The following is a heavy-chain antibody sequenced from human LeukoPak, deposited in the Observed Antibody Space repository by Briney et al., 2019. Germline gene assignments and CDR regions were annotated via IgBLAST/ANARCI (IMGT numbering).Heavy chain of an antibody. V-gene: IGHV1-18*04. J-gene: IGHJ6*04. Sequence: ASVKGSCKASGYTFTSYGISWVRQAPGQGLEWMGWISAYNGNTNYAQKLQGRVTMTTDTSTSTAYMELRSLRSDDTAVYYCARDDDYGSGSYYHYYYGMDVWGKGTTVTVSS. CDR1: GYTFTSYG. D-gene: IGHD3-10*01. CDR3: ARDDDYGSGSYYHYYYGMDV. CDR2: ISAYNGNT.